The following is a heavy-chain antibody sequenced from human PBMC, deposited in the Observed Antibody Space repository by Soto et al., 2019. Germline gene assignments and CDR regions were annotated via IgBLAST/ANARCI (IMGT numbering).Heavy chain of an antibody. CDR2: IIPIFGTA. D-gene: IGHD6-13*01. CDR3: ARAEGIAAAGPYYYYGMDV. V-gene: IGHV1-69*13. J-gene: IGHJ6*02. Sequence: SVKVSCKASGGTFSSYAISWVQQAPGQGLEWMGGIIPIFGTANYAQKFQGRVTITADESTSTAYMELSSLRSEDTAVYYCARAEGIAAAGPYYYYGMDVWGQGXTVTVSS. CDR1: GGTFSSYA.